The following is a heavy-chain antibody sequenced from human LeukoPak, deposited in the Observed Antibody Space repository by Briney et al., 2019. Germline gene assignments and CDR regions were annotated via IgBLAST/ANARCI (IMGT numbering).Heavy chain of an antibody. CDR3: TKRMLSGADSPFDY. CDR1: GFTFSNFA. CDR2: ISGSGDRT. V-gene: IGHV3-23*01. J-gene: IGHJ4*02. D-gene: IGHD5-12*01. Sequence: GGSLRLSCAASGFTFSNFAMSWVRQAPGKGLEWVSLISGSGDRTFCVDSVKGRFTISRDKSKSTLFLQMNSLRAEDTAVYYCTKRMLSGADSPFDYWGQGTLVTVSS.